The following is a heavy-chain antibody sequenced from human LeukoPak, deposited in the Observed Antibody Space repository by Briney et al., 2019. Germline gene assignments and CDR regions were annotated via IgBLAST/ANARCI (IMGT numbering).Heavy chain of an antibody. CDR2: TVGGGDGT. J-gene: IGHJ4*02. CDR1: GFTFSSTS. V-gene: IGHV3-23*01. CDR3: AKDRTRLLWFGDQGGTTPDY. Sequence: GGSLRLSCAASGFTFSSTSMSWVRQAPGKGLEWVAVTVGGGDGTYYADSVKGRFTISRDNSKNTLYLQMNSLRAEDTAVYYCAKDRTRLLWFGDQGGTTPDYWGQGTLVTVSS. D-gene: IGHD3-10*01.